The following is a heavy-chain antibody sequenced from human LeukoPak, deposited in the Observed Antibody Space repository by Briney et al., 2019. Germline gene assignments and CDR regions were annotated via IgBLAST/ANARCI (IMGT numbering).Heavy chain of an antibody. D-gene: IGHD3-22*01. CDR3: AKDLSSGPRYFDL. CDR1: GFTFSSYA. Sequence: GSLRLSCAASGFTFSSYAMSWVREVPGRGLEWVSGVSHNGGSTNYADSVKGRFTISRDNSKNTLYLQMNSLRAEDTAVYYCAKDLSSGPRYFDLWGRGTLVTVSS. CDR2: VSHNGGST. J-gene: IGHJ2*01. V-gene: IGHV3-23*01.